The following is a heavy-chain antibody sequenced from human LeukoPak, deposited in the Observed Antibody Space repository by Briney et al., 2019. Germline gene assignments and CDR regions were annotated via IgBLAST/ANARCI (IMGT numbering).Heavy chain of an antibody. CDR1: VYTFIRYL. CDR2: INPNSCGT. V-gene: IGHV1-2*02. D-gene: IGHD1-26*01. CDR3: AREGYRGSFFSYNWFDP. J-gene: IGHJ5*02. Sequence: SLKVSFKPSVYTFIRYLIYSVGQTRGQARDWMGGINPNSCGTNYAPRSQGRVTMTRNTSISTAYMELSRLRSDDTAVYYCAREGYRGSFFSYNWFDPWGQGTLATVCS.